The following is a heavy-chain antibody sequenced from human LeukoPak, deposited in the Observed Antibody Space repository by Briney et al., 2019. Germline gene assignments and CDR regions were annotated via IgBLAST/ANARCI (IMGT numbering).Heavy chain of an antibody. Sequence: ASVKVSCKASGYTFIDYYMHWVRQAPGQGLEWMGWITPRNGGTNYAQKFQGWVTMTRDTSISTAYLELSRLRSDDTAVYYCARGIEGGSGYYSKLPGGYWGQGTLVTVSS. V-gene: IGHV1-2*04. J-gene: IGHJ4*02. CDR3: ARGIEGGSGYYSKLPGGY. CDR1: GYTFIDYY. D-gene: IGHD2/OR15-2a*01. CDR2: ITPRNGGT.